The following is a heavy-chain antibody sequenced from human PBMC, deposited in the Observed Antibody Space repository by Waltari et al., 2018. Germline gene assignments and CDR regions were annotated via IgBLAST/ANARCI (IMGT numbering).Heavy chain of an antibody. Sequence: QVQLVESGGGVVQPGRSLRLSCAASGFTFSSYGMHWVRQAPGKGLEWVAVIWYDGSKKYYADSVKGRFTISRDNSKNTLYLQMNSLRAEDTAVYYCAREPQGYGDYWYFDLWGRGTLVTVSS. CDR1: GFTFSSYG. CDR3: AREPQGYGDYWYFDL. V-gene: IGHV3-33*01. D-gene: IGHD4-17*01. CDR2: IWYDGSKK. J-gene: IGHJ2*01.